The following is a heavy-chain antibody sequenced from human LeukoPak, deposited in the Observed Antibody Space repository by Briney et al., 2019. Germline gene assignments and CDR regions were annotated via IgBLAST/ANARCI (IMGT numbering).Heavy chain of an antibody. CDR1: GFTFSSYS. V-gene: IGHV3-48*02. CDR2: IGNTGSTV. D-gene: IGHD3-22*01. Sequence: GGSLRLSCAASGFTFSSYSMNWVRQAPGRGLEWVSFIGNTGSTVYYAASVKGRFTIARDNAKNSLYLQMNSLRDEDTAVYYCARDYYDSSGSNLYYFDYWGQGTQVTVSS. CDR3: ARDYYDSSGSNLYYFDY. J-gene: IGHJ4*02.